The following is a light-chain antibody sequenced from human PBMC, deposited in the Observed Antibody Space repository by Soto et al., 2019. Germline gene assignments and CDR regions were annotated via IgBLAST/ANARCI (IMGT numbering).Light chain of an antibody. J-gene: IGKJ1*01. CDR2: GVS. CDR1: QNIRSS. CDR3: QQYGRSPTWT. Sequence: VMTQSPASLSASPGERVTLSCRASQNIRSSLAWYQQKPGQAPRLLIYGVSSRASGIPDRFFGSGSGTDFTLTINRLEPEDFAVYYCQQYGRSPTWTFGQGTKVDIK. V-gene: IGKV3-20*01.